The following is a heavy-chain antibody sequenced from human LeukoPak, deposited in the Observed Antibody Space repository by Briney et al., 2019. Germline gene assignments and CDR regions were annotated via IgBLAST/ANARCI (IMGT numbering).Heavy chain of an antibody. Sequence: GGSLRLSCAASGFTFSDYYMSWIRQAPGKGLEWVSYISSSGSTIYHADSVKGRFTISRDNAKNSLYLQMNSLRAEDTAVYYCARSIGRSSGPDHFDYWGQGTLVTVSS. V-gene: IGHV3-11*01. CDR2: ISSSGSTI. J-gene: IGHJ4*02. D-gene: IGHD3-22*01. CDR3: ARSIGRSSGPDHFDY. CDR1: GFTFSDYY.